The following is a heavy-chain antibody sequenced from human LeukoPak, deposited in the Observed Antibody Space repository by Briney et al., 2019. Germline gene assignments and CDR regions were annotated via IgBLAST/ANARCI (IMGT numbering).Heavy chain of an antibody. V-gene: IGHV4-38-2*01. J-gene: IGHJ4*02. Sequence: SETLSLTCAVSGYSISSGYYWGWIRQPPGKGLEWIGSIYHSGSTYYNPSLKSRVTISVDTSKNQFPLKLSSVTAADTAVYYCARHALRYYYETWGQGTLVTVSS. D-gene: IGHD3-22*01. CDR3: ARHALRYYYET. CDR1: GYSISSGYY. CDR2: IYHSGST.